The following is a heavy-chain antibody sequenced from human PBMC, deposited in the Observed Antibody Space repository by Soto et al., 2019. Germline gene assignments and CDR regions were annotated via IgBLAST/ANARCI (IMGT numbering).Heavy chain of an antibody. D-gene: IGHD6-6*01. CDR2: IWYDGSNK. CDR1: GFTFSSYG. Sequence: GGSLRLSCAASGFTFSSYGMHWVRQAPGKGLEWVAVIWYDGSNKYYADSVKGRFTISRDNSKNTLYLQMNSLRAEDTAVYYCARDRRSSYFDYWGQGTLVTVSS. J-gene: IGHJ4*02. CDR3: ARDRRSSYFDY. V-gene: IGHV3-33*01.